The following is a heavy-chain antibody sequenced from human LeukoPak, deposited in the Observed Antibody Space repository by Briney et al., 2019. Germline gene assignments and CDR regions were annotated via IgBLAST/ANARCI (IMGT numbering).Heavy chain of an antibody. CDR1: GYTFTNYG. V-gene: IGHV1-18*01. CDR2: ISAYNGDT. Sequence: ASVKVSCKASGYTFTNYGITWVRQAPGQGLEWVGWISAYNGDTNYAQKLQGRVTMTTDTSTSTAYMELRSLRSDDTAVYYCARDMKKYGPQPLGYWGQGTLVTVSS. J-gene: IGHJ4*02. D-gene: IGHD3-16*01. CDR3: ARDMKKYGPQPLGY.